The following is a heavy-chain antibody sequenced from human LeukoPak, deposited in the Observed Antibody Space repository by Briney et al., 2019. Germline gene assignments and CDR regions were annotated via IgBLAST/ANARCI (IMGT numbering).Heavy chain of an antibody. V-gene: IGHV3-53*05. CDR1: GFSVSSSY. CDR3: AKAREYRQLVFYYYYMDV. Sequence: PGGSLRLSCAASGFSVSSSYMNWVRQAPGRGLEWVAVIYSGESTNYADSVKGRFTISRDNSKNTLYLQMNSLRAEDTAVYYCAKAREYRQLVFYYYYMDVWGKGTTVTISS. J-gene: IGHJ6*03. CDR2: IYSGEST. D-gene: IGHD6-13*01.